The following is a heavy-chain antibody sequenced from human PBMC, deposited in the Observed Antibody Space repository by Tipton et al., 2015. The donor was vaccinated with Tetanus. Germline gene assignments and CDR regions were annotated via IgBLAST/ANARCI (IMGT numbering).Heavy chain of an antibody. Sequence: LRLSCTVSGTSISRSGHYWTWIRQPPGKEPEWVGYVYHSGATNYHPSLKSRLAISADTSKNQFSLNLRSVITTDTAVYYCARANSDYPKKGPFDYWGHGILVIVSS. D-gene: IGHD5-12*01. V-gene: IGHV4-61*08. CDR3: ARANSDYPKKGPFDY. CDR2: VYHSGAT. J-gene: IGHJ4*01. CDR1: GTSISRSGHY.